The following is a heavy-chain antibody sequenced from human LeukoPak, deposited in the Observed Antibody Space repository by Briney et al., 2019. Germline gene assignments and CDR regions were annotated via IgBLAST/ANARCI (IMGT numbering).Heavy chain of an antibody. CDR2: IYHSGST. CDR3: PGADSQLGTPNGDPLDI. D-gene: IGHD2-2*01. V-gene: IGHV4-30-2*01. CDR1: DVSISNGGYA. Sequence: PSETLSLTCAVSDVSISNGGYAWSCIRQPPGKGLEWIGYIYHSGSTYYNPSLKSRVTISVDRAKNQFSLKLSSVTAAATAVHYCPGADSQLGTPNGDPLDIWGQGTLVTVSS. J-gene: IGHJ3*02.